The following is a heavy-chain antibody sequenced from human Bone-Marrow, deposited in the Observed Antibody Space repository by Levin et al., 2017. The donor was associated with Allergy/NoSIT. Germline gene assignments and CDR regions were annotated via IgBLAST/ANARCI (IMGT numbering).Heavy chain of an antibody. CDR1: GFSLSTSGMC. CDR3: ARISGTTIFGVVVKEPYYFDY. CDR2: IDWDDDK. V-gene: IGHV2-70*11. D-gene: IGHD3-3*01. J-gene: IGHJ4*02. Sequence: QTLSLTCTFSGFSLSTSGMCVSWIRQPPGQALEWLARIDWDDDKYYSTSLKTRLTISKDTSKNQVVLTMTNMDPVDTATYYCARISGTTIFGVVVKEPYYFDYWGQGTLVTVSS.